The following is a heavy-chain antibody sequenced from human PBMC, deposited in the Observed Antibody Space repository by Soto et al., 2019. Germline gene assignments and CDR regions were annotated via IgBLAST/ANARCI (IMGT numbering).Heavy chain of an antibody. J-gene: IGHJ5*02. CDR2: INHSGST. D-gene: IGHD3-10*01. Sequence: SETLSLTCAVYGGSFSGYYWSWIRQPPGKGLEWIGEINHSGSTNYNPSLKSRVTISVDTSKNQFSLKLSSVTAADTAVYYCARGPYYYGSGSYSRNWFDPWGQGTLVTVS. CDR1: GGSFSGYY. V-gene: IGHV4-34*01. CDR3: ARGPYYYGSGSYSRNWFDP.